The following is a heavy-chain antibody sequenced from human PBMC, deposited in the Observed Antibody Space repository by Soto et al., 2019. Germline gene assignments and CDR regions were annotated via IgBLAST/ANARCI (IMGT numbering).Heavy chain of an antibody. CDR3: TTLGTF. J-gene: IGHJ4*02. CDR1: GFRFSGSG. CDR2: IRSKANNYAT. V-gene: IGHV3-73*01. Sequence: DVQLVESGEVLVQPGGSRKISCAASGFRFSGSGMHWVRQATGKGLEWVGRIRSKANNYATEYAASVKGRFTISRDDSKNTTYLQMNSLKIEDTAMYFCTTLGTFWGQGTLVTVSS. D-gene: IGHD3-16*01.